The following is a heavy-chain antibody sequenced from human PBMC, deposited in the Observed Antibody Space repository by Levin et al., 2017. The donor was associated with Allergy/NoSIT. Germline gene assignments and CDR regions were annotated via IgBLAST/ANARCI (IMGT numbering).Heavy chain of an antibody. V-gene: IGHV3-30*18. D-gene: IGHD2-21*02. CDR2: ISYDGSNK. J-gene: IGHJ6*02. CDR1: GFTFSSYG. CDR3: AKDLRVTPRSLDYYYGMDV. Sequence: GESLKISCAASGFTFSSYGMHWVRQAPGKGLEWVAVISYDGSNKYYADSVKGRFTISRDNSKNTLYLQMNSLRAEDTAVYYCAKDLRVTPRSLDYYYGMDVWGQGTTVTVSS.